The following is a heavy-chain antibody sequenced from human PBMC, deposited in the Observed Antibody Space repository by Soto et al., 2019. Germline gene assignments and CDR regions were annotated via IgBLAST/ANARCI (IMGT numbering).Heavy chain of an antibody. Sequence: GASVKVSCKASGYTFTSYAMHWVRQAPGQRLEWMGWINAGNGNTKYSQKFQGRVTITRDTSASTAYMELSSLRSEDTAVYYCAVVPGAMGQGFDIWGQGTMVPVSS. D-gene: IGHD2-2*01. V-gene: IGHV1-3*01. CDR1: GYTFTSYA. J-gene: IGHJ3*02. CDR3: AVVPGAMGQGFDI. CDR2: INAGNGNT.